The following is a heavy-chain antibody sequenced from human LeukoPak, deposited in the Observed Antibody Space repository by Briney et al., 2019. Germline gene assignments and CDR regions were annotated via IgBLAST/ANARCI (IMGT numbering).Heavy chain of an antibody. CDR1: GFTFNSYD. D-gene: IGHD3-16*01. CDR2: IAAAGDT. CDR3: ARGGDGFDP. Sequence: PGGSLRLSCAASGFTFNSYDMHWVRQPAGKGLEWVSAIAAAGDTYYPDTVKGRFTISRENAKNSLYLQMNSLRVGDTAVYYCARGGDGFDPWGQGTLVTVSS. J-gene: IGHJ5*02. V-gene: IGHV3-13*01.